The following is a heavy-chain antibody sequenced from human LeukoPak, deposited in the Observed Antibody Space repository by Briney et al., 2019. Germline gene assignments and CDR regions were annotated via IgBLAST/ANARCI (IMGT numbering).Heavy chain of an antibody. Sequence: GGSLRLSCAASAFTFSSYSMNWVRQAPGKGLEWVSSISSSSSYIYYADSVKGRFTISRDNAKNSLYLQMNSLRAEDTAVYYCARDKVGATSRNWFDPWGQGTLVTISS. CDR2: ISSSSSYI. CDR1: AFTFSSYS. J-gene: IGHJ5*02. CDR3: ARDKVGATSRNWFDP. V-gene: IGHV3-21*01. D-gene: IGHD1-26*01.